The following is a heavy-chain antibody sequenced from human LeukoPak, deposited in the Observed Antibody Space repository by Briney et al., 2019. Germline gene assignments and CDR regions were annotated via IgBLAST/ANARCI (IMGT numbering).Heavy chain of an antibody. CDR1: GGSFSGYY. CDR3: AREWCGITMIVAPGWFDP. CDR2: INHSGST. Sequence: SETLSLTCAVYGGSFSGYYWSWIRQPPGKGLEWIGEINHSGSTNYNPSLRSRVTISVDTSKNQFSLKRSSVTAADTAVYYCAREWCGITMIVAPGWFDPWGQGTLVTVSS. V-gene: IGHV4-34*01. J-gene: IGHJ5*02. D-gene: IGHD3-22*01.